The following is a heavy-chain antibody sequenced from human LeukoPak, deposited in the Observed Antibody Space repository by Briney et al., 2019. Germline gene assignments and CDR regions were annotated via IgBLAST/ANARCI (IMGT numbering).Heavy chain of an antibody. Sequence: GGSLRLSCAASGFTFSSYWMSWVRQAPGKGLEWVSSISSSSRDINYADSVRGRFTISRDDAKNSLYLQMNSLRAEDTAVYYCARAFDTPMAESSHYWGQGTLVTVSS. V-gene: IGHV3-21*01. CDR1: GFTFSSYW. J-gene: IGHJ4*02. CDR2: ISSSSRDI. CDR3: ARAFDTPMAESSHY. D-gene: IGHD5-18*01.